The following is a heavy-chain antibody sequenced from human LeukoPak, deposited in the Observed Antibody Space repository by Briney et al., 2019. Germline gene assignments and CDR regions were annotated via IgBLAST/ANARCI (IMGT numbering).Heavy chain of an antibody. CDR3: ARGGWATVVVPAAGVNNLFAP. J-gene: IGHJ5*02. V-gene: IGHV4-34*01. Sequence: KTSETLSLTCAVYGGSFSGYYWSWIRQPPGKGLEWIGEINHSGSTNYNPSLKSRVTISVDTSKNQFSLKLSSVTAADTVMYYCARGGWATVVVPAAGVNNLFAPWGQGTLVTVSS. CDR2: INHSGST. D-gene: IGHD2-2*01. CDR1: GGSFSGYY.